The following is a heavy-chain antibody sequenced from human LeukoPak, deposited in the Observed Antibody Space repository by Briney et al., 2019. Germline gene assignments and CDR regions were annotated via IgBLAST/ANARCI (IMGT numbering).Heavy chain of an antibody. CDR2: IPYDGRQN. CDR1: GVAVSSSY. D-gene: IGHD2-8*01. V-gene: IGHV3-30*03. CDR3: ARVYLERLTAGYFDH. Sequence: GGSLRLSCAASGVAVSSSYMSWVRQAPGKGLEWVAVIPYDGRQNYYADSVKGRFTISRDNSKNTLYLQMNSLRDEDSAAYYCARVYLERLTAGYFDHWGQGTWVTVSS. J-gene: IGHJ4*02.